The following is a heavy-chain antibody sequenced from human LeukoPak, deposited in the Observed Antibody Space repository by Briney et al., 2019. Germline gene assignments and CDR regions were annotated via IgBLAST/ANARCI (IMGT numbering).Heavy chain of an antibody. CDR3: ARVGYYESSGYYEY. D-gene: IGHD3-22*01. CDR2: INPNSGGT. CDR1: GYTLTDYY. J-gene: IGHJ4*02. V-gene: IGHV1-2*06. Sequence: GASVKVSCKASGYTLTDYYMHWVRQAPGQGLEWMGRINPNSGGTNYAQKFQGRVTMTRDTSISTVYMELSRLRSDDTAVYYCARVGYYESSGYYEYWGQGTQVTVSS.